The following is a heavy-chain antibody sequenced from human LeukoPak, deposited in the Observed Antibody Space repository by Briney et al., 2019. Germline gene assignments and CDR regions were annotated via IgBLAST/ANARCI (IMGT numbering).Heavy chain of an antibody. J-gene: IGHJ4*02. V-gene: IGHV1-2*02. CDR1: GYTFTGYY. Sequence: ASVKVSCKASGYTFTGYYVHWVRQAPGQGLEWVGWINPNSGGTNYAQKFQGRVTMTRDTSISTAYMELSRLRSDDTAVYYCARVPTNSGSYYPYDYWGQGTLVTVSS. CDR3: ARVPTNSGSYYPYDY. D-gene: IGHD3-10*01. CDR2: INPNSGGT.